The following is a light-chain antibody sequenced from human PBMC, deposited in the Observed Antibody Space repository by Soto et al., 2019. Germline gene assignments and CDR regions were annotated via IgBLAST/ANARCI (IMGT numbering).Light chain of an antibody. V-gene: IGLV2-11*01. CDR1: SGDVGGYNF. CDR3: CSYGGSYTWV. J-gene: IGLJ3*02. CDR2: DVS. Sequence: QSALTQPRSVSGSPGQSVTISCTGASGDVGGYNFVSWYQQHLGKAPTLMIFDVSQRPSGVPDRFSGSKSGNTASLTISGLQAEDEADYYCCSYGGSYTWVFGGGTKLTVL.